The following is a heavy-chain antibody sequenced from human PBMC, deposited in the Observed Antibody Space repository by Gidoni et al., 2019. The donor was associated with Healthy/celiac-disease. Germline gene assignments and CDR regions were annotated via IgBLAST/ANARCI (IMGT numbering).Heavy chain of an antibody. CDR1: GFTFSSYW. D-gene: IGHD3-3*01. Sequence: EVQLVESGGGLVQPGGSLRLSCAASGFTFSSYWMSWVRQAPGKGLEWVANIKKDGSEKYYVDAVKGRFTISRDNAKNSLYLQMNSLRAEDTAVYYCARDTITIFGVGRWFDPWGQGTLVTVSS. J-gene: IGHJ5*02. V-gene: IGHV3-7*03. CDR3: ARDTITIFGVGRWFDP. CDR2: IKKDGSEK.